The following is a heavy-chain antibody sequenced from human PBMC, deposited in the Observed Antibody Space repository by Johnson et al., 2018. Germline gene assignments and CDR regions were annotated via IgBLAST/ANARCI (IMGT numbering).Heavy chain of an antibody. CDR2: ISYDGSNK. D-gene: IGHD2/OR15-2a*01. CDR1: GFTFSSYA. J-gene: IGHJ3*02. V-gene: IGHV3-30-3*01. CDR3: ASDFSGDALDI. Sequence: QVQLVESGGGVVQPGRSLRLSCAASGFTFSSYAMHWVRQAPGKGLEWVAVISYDGSNKYYADSVKGRFTISRDNSKNTLYLQMNSLRAEETAVYYCASDFSGDALDIWGQGTRVTVSA.